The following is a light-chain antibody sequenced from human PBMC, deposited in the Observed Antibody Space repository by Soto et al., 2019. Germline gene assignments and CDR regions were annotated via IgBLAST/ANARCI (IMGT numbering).Light chain of an antibody. CDR3: QQFGGSSWT. Sequence: EMVLTQSPGTLSLSPGERTTLSCRASQSVSTNYLAWYQQKPGQAPRLLLYGASNRATGIPDRFSGSGSGTDFTLTISRLEPEDFAVYYCQQFGGSSWTFGQGTEVEI. J-gene: IGKJ1*01. CDR2: GAS. CDR1: QSVSTNY. V-gene: IGKV3-20*01.